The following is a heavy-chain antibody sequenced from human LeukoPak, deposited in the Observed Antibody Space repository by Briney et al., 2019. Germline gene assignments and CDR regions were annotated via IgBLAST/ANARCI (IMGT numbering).Heavy chain of an antibody. Sequence: GESLMISCKGSGYSFTGYWIGWVRQMPGKGLEWMGIIDPGDSDIRYSPSFQGQVTISVDKSISTAYLQWSSLKASDTAMYYCARRSPKQLDAFDIWGQGTMVTVSS. J-gene: IGHJ3*02. CDR2: IDPGDSDI. CDR3: ARRSPKQLDAFDI. V-gene: IGHV5-51*01. D-gene: IGHD6-13*01. CDR1: GYSFTGYW.